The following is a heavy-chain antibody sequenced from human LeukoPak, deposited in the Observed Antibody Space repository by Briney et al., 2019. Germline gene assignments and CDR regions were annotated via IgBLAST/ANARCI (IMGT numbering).Heavy chain of an antibody. Sequence: GGSLTLSCAASGFTFHDYAMLELRQAPGKGLEWVSLISWDGGKIYYADSVKGRFTISRDNAKNSLYLQMNSLRAEDTAVYYCAELGITMIGGVWGKGTTVTISS. V-gene: IGHV3-43D*04. D-gene: IGHD3-10*02. CDR1: GFTFHDYA. CDR2: ISWDGGKI. J-gene: IGHJ6*04. CDR3: AELGITMIGGV.